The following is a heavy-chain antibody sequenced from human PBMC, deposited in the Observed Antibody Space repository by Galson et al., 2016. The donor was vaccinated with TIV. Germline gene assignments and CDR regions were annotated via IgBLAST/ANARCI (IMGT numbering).Heavy chain of an antibody. CDR1: EYTFTNYV. D-gene: IGHD2-2*01. CDR2: INTNTGNP. J-gene: IGHJ4*02. CDR3: ASPPAYCSSSSCYYSFEY. Sequence: QSGAEVKKPGASVRVSCKASEYTFTNYVMNWVRQAPGQGLEWMGWINTNTGNPTYAQGFTGRFVFSLDTSVSTAYLQISSLKAEGTAVYYCASPPAYCSSSSCYYSFEYWGQGTLVTVSS. V-gene: IGHV7-4-1*02.